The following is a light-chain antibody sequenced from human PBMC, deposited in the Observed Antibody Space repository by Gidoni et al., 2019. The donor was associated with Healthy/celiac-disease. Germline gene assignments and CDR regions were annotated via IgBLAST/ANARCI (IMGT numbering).Light chain of an antibody. J-gene: IGKJ4*01. CDR2: GAS. CDR1: QSVSSSY. V-gene: IGKV3-20*01. CDR3: EQYGSSRLT. Sequence: EIVLTQSPGTLSLSPGERASLCCRASQSVSSSYLAWYQQKPGQAPRLLIYGASSRATGIPDRFSGSGSGTDFTLTISRLEPEDFAVYYCEQYGSSRLTFGGGTKVEIK.